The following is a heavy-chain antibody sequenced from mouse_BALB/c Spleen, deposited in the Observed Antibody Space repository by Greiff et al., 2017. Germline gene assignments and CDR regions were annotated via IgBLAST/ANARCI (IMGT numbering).Heavy chain of an antibody. Sequence: VMLVESGAELAKPGASVKMSCKASGYTFTSYWMHWVKQRPGQGLEWIGYINPSTGYTEYNQKFKDKATLTADKSSSTAYMQLSSLTSEDSAVYYCARGFYGSSYWYFDVWGAGTTVTVSS. D-gene: IGHD1-1*01. V-gene: IGHV1-7*01. CDR3: ARGFYGSSYWYFDV. CDR2: INPSTGYT. CDR1: GYTFTSYW. J-gene: IGHJ1*01.